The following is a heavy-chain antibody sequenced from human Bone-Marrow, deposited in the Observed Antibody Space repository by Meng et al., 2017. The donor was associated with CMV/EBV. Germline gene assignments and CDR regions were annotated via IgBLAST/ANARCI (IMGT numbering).Heavy chain of an antibody. CDR3: ARGYSYGYGVRY. CDR2: INHSGST. J-gene: IGHJ4*02. Sequence: SETLSLTCAVYGGSFSGYYWSWIRQPPGKGLEWIGEINHSGSTYYNPSLKSRVTISVDTSKNQFSLKLSSVTAADTAVYYCARGYSYGYGVRYWGQGTLGTVSS. V-gene: IGHV4-34*01. CDR1: GGSFSGYY. D-gene: IGHD5-18*01.